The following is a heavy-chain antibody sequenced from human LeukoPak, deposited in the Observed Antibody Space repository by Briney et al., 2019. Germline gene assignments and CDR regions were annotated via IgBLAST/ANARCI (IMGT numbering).Heavy chain of an antibody. CDR1: GYTFTNYY. V-gene: IGHV1-46*01. J-gene: IGHJ4*02. Sequence: ASVKVSCKTSGYTFTNYYMHWVRQAPGQGLEWMGIINPRGGSTNYVQKFQGRVTMTRDTSTSTVSMELGSLRSEDTAVYYCARDEARDGYTNYLGYWGQGTLVTVSS. CDR2: INPRGGST. D-gene: IGHD5-24*01. CDR3: ARDEARDGYTNYLGY.